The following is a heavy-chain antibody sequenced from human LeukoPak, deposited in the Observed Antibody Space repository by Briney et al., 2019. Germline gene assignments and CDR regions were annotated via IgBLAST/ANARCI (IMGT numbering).Heavy chain of an antibody. Sequence: SETLSITCTVSGGSISSYHWSWIRQPAGKGLEWIGRLYTSGGTNYNPSLKSRVSMSVDTSKSQFSLELNSVTAADTAVYYCARSGSYANDAFHIWGQGTMVTVSS. CDR3: ARSGSYANDAFHI. CDR1: GGSISSYH. CDR2: LYTSGGT. J-gene: IGHJ3*02. V-gene: IGHV4-4*07. D-gene: IGHD1-26*01.